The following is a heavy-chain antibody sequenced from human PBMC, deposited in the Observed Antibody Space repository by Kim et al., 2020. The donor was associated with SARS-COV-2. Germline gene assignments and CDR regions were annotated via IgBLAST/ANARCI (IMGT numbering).Heavy chain of an antibody. Sequence: GGSLRLSCAASGFTFISYATSWVRQAPEKGLEWVSGISASGATPYYADSVKGRLTISRDNSKNTLYLQMNSLRTEDTAVYYCAKVNDYGDYLQWYFDLWGRGTLVTVSS. D-gene: IGHD4-17*01. CDR1: GFTFISYA. J-gene: IGHJ2*01. CDR3: AKVNDYGDYLQWYFDL. CDR2: ISASGATP. V-gene: IGHV3-23*01.